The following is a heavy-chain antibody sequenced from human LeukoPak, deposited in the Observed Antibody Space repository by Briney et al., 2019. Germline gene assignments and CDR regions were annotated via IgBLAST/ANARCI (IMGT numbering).Heavy chain of an antibody. V-gene: IGHV4-34*01. D-gene: IGHD3-22*01. CDR1: GGSFSGYY. J-gene: IGHJ4*02. CDR3: ARGRYDSSGYYPRTFDY. Sequence: PSETLSLTCAVYGGSFSGYYWSWIRQPPGKGLEWIGEINHSGSTNYNPSLKSRVTISVDTSKNQFSLKLSSVTAVDTAVYYCARGRYDSSGYYPRTFDYWGQGTLVTVSS. CDR2: INHSGST.